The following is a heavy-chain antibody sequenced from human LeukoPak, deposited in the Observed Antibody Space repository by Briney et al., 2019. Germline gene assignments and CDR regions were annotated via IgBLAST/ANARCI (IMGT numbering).Heavy chain of an antibody. CDR2: IYTSGST. CDR3: ARAGYSSGWFEFDY. V-gene: IGHV4-4*07. D-gene: IGHD6-19*01. CDR1: GGSISSYY. J-gene: IGHJ4*02. Sequence: SETLSLTCTVSGGSISSYYWSWIRQPAGKGLEWIGRIYTSGSTNYNPSLKSRVTMSVDTSKNQFSLKLSSVTAADTAVYYCARAGYSSGWFEFDYWGQGTLVTVSS.